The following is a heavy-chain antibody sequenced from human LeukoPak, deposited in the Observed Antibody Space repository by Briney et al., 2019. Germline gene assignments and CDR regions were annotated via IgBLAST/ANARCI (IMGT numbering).Heavy chain of an antibody. CDR1: GGSMFSYH. CDR3: ARLRFYDSSGYSPGYYMDV. CDR2: IYAGGST. D-gene: IGHD3-22*01. Sequence: SETLSPTCTVSGGSMFSYHWSWVRQSAGEGLEWIGHIYAGGSTNYSPSLKSRVTMSVDTTKNQFSLKLKSVTAADTAVYYCARLRFYDSSGYSPGYYMDVWGKGTTVIVSS. V-gene: IGHV4-4*07. J-gene: IGHJ6*03.